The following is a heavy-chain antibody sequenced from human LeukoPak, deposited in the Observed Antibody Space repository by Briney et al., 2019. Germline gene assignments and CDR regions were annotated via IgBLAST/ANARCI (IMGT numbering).Heavy chain of an antibody. CDR1: GFDFSDYT. V-gene: IGHV3-21*01. CDR3: VRDGMGSYDY. D-gene: IGHD3-10*01. J-gene: IGHJ4*02. CDR2: ISSNGRYI. Sequence: PGGSLRLSCAASGFDFSDYTINWVRQAPGKGLEWVSSISSNGRYIYYADSVKGRLTISRDNAKNSVYLQMNSLRAEDTAVYYCVRDGMGSYDYWGQGTLVTVSS.